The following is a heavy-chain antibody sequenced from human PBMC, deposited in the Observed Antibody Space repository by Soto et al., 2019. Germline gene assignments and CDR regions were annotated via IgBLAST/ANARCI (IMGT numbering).Heavy chain of an antibody. CDR1: GFTFSTYW. D-gene: IGHD2-8*01. CDR3: AANAVMVYGHYYMDV. Sequence: GGSLRLSCAASGFTFSTYWMHWLRQAPGKGLVAVSRINSDGSSTSYADSVKGRFTISRDNAKNTLYLQMNSLRAEDTAVYYCAANAVMVYGHYYMDVWGKGTTVTVSS. V-gene: IGHV3-74*01. CDR2: INSDGSST. J-gene: IGHJ6*03.